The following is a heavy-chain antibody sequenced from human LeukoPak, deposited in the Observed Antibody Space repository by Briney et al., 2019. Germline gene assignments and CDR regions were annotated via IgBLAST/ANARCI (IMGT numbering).Heavy chain of an antibody. J-gene: IGHJ4*02. D-gene: IGHD3-16*01. CDR2: IYYSGST. CDR1: GGSISSSSYS. CDR3: ARDPVMITFGHFDY. Sequence: SETLSLTCTVSGGSISSSSYSWGWLRQPPGKGLEWIGSIYYSGSTYYNPSLKSRVTISVDTSKNQFSLKLSSVTAADTAVYYCARDPVMITFGHFDYWGQGTLVTVSS. V-gene: IGHV4-39*01.